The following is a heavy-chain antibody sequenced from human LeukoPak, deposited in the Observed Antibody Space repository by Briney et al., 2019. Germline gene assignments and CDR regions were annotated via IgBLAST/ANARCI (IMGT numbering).Heavy chain of an antibody. D-gene: IGHD5-24*01. J-gene: IGHJ4*02. CDR2: INHSGST. V-gene: IGHV4-34*01. Sequence: PSETLSLTCAVYGGSFSGYYRSWIRQPPGKGLEWIGEINHSGSTNYNPSLKSRVTISVDTSKNQFSLKLSSVTAADTAVYYCARRGVGRWLQFFDYWGQGTLVTVSS. CDR3: ARRGVGRWLQFFDY. CDR1: GGSFSGYY.